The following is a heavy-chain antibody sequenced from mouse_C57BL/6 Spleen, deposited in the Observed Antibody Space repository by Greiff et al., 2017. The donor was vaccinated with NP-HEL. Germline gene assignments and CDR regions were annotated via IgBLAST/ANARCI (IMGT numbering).Heavy chain of an antibody. D-gene: IGHD1-1*01. V-gene: IGHV1-52*01. J-gene: IGHJ1*03. CDR1: GYTFTSYW. CDR3: ARLTTVVAGDWYFEV. CDR2: IDPSDSET. Sequence: QVQLQQPGAELVRPGSSVKLSCKASGYTFTSYWMHWVKQRPIQGLEWIGNIDPSDSETHYNQKFKDKATLTVDKSSSTAYMQLSSLTSEDSAVYYCARLTTVVAGDWYFEVWGTGTTVTVSS.